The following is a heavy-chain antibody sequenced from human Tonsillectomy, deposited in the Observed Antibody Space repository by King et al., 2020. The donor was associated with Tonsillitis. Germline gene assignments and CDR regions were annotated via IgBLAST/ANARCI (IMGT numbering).Heavy chain of an antibody. D-gene: IGHD5-18*01. J-gene: IGHJ4*02. CDR3: ARGPTRYSYVIFDY. CDR2: GIGEST. Sequence: VQLVESGGGLVQPGGSLRLSCAASGFNFYDSAMTWVRQAPGKGLEWVSGIGESTYYADSVKGRFTISRDSSKNTVTLQINSLRAEDTAVYYCARGPTRYSYVIFDYGGQGPLATVSS. V-gene: IGHV3-23*04. CDR1: GFNFYDSA.